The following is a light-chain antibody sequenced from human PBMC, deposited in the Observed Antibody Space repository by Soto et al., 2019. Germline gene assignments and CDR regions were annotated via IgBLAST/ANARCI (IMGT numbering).Light chain of an antibody. CDR1: SSDVGAYNY. CDR3: CSYADNYSYV. Sequence: QSVLTQPRSVSGSPGQSVTISGTGTSSDVGAYNYVSWYQQHPGKAPKLMTYDVSKRPSGVPDRFSGSKSGNTASLTISGLQAEDEADYYCCSYADNYSYVFGTGTKVTVL. CDR2: DVS. J-gene: IGLJ1*01. V-gene: IGLV2-11*01.